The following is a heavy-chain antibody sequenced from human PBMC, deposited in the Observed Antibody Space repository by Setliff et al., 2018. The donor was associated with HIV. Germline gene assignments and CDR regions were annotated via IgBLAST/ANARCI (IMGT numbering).Heavy chain of an antibody. Sequence: SVKVSCKASGDTFRSHAISWVRQAPGQGLEWMGGIIPIIATTNYAQKFQDRVTITADELTNTAYMDVSSLRSEDTAVYYCARNGPHGSGWYNYFDFWGQGTLVTAPQ. CDR1: GDTFRSHA. CDR3: ARNGPHGSGWYNYFDF. D-gene: IGHD6-19*01. V-gene: IGHV1-69*13. CDR2: IIPIIATT. J-gene: IGHJ4*02.